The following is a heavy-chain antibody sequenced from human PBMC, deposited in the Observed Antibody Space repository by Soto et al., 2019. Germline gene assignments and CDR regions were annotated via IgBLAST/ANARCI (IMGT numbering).Heavy chain of an antibody. V-gene: IGHV3-7*01. CDR2: IKQDGTET. D-gene: IGHD3-16*01. Sequence: EVPLVESGGGLVQPGGSLRLSCAASGFTFSTYWMSWVRQAPGQGLQWVANIKQDGTETHYVESVKGRFTISRDNAKNSVFLQMNGLGVEDTAVYYCAREANLGCWGQGTLVTVSS. CDR3: AREANLGC. CDR1: GFTFSTYW. J-gene: IGHJ4*02.